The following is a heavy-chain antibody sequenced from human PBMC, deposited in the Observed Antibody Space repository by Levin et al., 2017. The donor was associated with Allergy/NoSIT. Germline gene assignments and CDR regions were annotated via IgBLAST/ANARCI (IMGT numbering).Heavy chain of an antibody. Sequence: KISCNASGGTFDRFSFSWVRQAPGQGLEWMGRIIPVLNIANYAQRFQGRVTITADKSTSSIHLELTSLTLEDTAIYYCARFPGSYEFADYWGQGTPVTVSS. CDR3: ARFPGSYEFADY. J-gene: IGHJ4*02. D-gene: IGHD2-2*01. CDR2: IIPVLNIA. V-gene: IGHV1-69*02. CDR1: GGTFDRFS.